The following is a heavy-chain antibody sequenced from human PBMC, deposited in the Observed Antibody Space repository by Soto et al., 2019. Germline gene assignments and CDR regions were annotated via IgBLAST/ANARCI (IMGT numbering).Heavy chain of an antibody. Sequence: SLRLSCAASGFTFSNYAMNWVRQAPGKGLEWVSVISGSAGDTTSYADSVKGRFTISRDNSKNTLYLQMNSLSAEDTAVYYCAQGRYSSGWNWGQGTLVTVSS. CDR3: AQGRYSSGWN. CDR1: GFTFSNYA. CDR2: ISGSAGDTT. J-gene: IGHJ4*02. V-gene: IGHV3-23*01. D-gene: IGHD6-19*01.